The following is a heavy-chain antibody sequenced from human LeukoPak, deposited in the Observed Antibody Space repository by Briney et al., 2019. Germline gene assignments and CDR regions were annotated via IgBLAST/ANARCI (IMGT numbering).Heavy chain of an antibody. CDR1: GGSFSGYY. J-gene: IGHJ4*02. V-gene: IGHV4-34*01. CDR3: ARGGTPTYYDILPGGGAYFDY. Sequence: SETLSLTCAVYGGSFSGYYWSWIRQPPGKGLEWIGEINHSGSTNYNPSLKSRVTISVDTSKNQFSLKLSSVTAADTAVYYCARGGTPTYYDILPGGGAYFDYWGRGTLVTASS. CDR2: INHSGST. D-gene: IGHD3-9*01.